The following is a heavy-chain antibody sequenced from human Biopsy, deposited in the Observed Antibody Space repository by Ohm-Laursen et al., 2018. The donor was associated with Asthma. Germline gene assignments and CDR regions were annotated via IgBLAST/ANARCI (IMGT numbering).Heavy chain of an antibody. Sequence: VPSVKVSCKSLGGTFNTYVIGWVRQAPGQGLEWMGGINSVFGTTTYPQKFKDRVTITADDSTSTVYMELSSLRSEDTAVYYCARKAGSCISRTCYSLDFWGQGTLVTVSS. J-gene: IGHJ4*02. CDR3: ARKAGSCISRTCYSLDF. D-gene: IGHD2-2*01. V-gene: IGHV1-69*01. CDR1: GGTFNTYV. CDR2: INSVFGTT.